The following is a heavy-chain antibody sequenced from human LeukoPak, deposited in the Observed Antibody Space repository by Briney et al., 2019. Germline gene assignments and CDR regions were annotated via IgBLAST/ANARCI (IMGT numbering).Heavy chain of an antibody. CDR2: INPSGGST. CDR3: ARDNSVEDTAWWFDP. CDR1: GGTFSSYT. D-gene: IGHD4-23*01. Sequence: ASVKVSCKASGGTFSSYTISWVRQAPGQGLEWMGIINPSGGSTSYAQKFQGRVTMTRDMSTSTDYMELSSLRSEDTAVYYCARDNSVEDTAWWFDPWGQGTLVTVSS. V-gene: IGHV1-46*01. J-gene: IGHJ5*02.